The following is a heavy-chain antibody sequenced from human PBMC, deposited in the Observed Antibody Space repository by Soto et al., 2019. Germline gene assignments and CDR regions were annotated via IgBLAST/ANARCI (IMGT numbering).Heavy chain of an antibody. D-gene: IGHD3-10*01. CDR1: GYTLTDLS. J-gene: IGHJ3*02. Sequence: GASGKVSSKVSGYTLTDLSMRSVRQAPGKGLEWMGVFDPEDGETIYAQKFQGRVTMTEDTSTDTAYMELSSLRSEDTAVYYCALSLTGVAVVVRGWWGHAFDIWGQGTMVTVSS. CDR3: ALSLTGVAVVVRGWWGHAFDI. CDR2: FDPEDGET. V-gene: IGHV1-24*01.